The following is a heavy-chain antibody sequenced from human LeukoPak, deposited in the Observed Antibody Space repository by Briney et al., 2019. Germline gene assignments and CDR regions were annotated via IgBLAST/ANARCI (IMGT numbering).Heavy chain of an antibody. V-gene: IGHV1-18*01. J-gene: IGHJ3*02. D-gene: IGHD3-9*01. Sequence: ASVKVSCKASGYTFTSYVISGVRQAPGQGLDWMGWISAYNGNTNYAQKLQGRVTMTTDTSTSTAYMELRSLRSDDTAVYYCARANFDWSNDAFDIWGQGTMVTVSS. CDR3: ARANFDWSNDAFDI. CDR1: GYTFTSYV. CDR2: ISAYNGNT.